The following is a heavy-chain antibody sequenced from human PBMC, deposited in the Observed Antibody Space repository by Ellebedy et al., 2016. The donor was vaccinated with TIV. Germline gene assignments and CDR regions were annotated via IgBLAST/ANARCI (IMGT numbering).Heavy chain of an antibody. J-gene: IGHJ4*02. CDR1: GYTFTSYW. Sequence: KVSCKASGYTFTSYWISWVRQMPGKGLEWMGRIDPSDAYTNYSPSFQGHVNISADQSISTAYLQWSSLKALDTAMYYCARRGYSGYGIDYWGQGTLVTVSS. D-gene: IGHD5-12*01. V-gene: IGHV5-10-1*01. CDR3: ARRGYSGYGIDY. CDR2: IDPSDAYT.